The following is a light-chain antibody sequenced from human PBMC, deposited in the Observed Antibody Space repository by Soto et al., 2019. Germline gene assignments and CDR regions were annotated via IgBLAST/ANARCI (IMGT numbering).Light chain of an antibody. CDR3: QQYNDWPVT. CDR1: QSVGIN. V-gene: IGKV3-15*01. J-gene: IGKJ2*01. CDR2: SAS. Sequence: EIVMPQSPATLSVSPGERATLSCRASQSVGINLAWYRHKPGQAPSLLISSASARATGLADRFSGSGSGTEFTLTIYTLQSEDSAVYYGQQYNDWPVTFGQGTYLEIK.